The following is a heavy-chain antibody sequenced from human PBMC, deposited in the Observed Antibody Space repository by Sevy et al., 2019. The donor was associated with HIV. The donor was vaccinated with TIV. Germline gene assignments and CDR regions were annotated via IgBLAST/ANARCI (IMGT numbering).Heavy chain of an antibody. CDR3: ARGSSIAARLGY. Sequence: ASVKVSCKASGGTFSSYAISWVRQAPGQGLEWMGGIFPIFGTANYAQKFQGRVTITADESTSTAYMELSSLRSEDTAVYYCARGSSIAARLGYWGQGTLVTVSS. D-gene: IGHD6-6*01. CDR1: GGTFSSYA. V-gene: IGHV1-69*13. CDR2: IFPIFGTA. J-gene: IGHJ4*02.